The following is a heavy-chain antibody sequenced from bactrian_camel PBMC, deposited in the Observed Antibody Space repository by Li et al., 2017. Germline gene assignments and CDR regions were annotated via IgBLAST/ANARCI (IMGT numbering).Heavy chain of an antibody. CDR3: AADCRGSWLGEYVY. Sequence: VQLVESGGGSVQAGGSLRLSCTASGFAVDASDVGWYRHSPGNECELVSAISSDGTPFYPDSAKGRFTISLDNTKTTLTLQMNSLKPEDSGMYYCAADCRGSWLGEYVYWGQGTQVTVS. J-gene: IGHJ4*01. CDR2: ISSDGTP. D-gene: IGHD6*01. CDR1: GFAVDASD. V-gene: IGHV3S55*01.